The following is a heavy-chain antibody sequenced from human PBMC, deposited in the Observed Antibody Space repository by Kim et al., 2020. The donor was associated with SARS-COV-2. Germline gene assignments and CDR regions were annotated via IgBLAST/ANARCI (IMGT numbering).Heavy chain of an antibody. J-gene: IGHJ4*02. CDR1: GFTFSSYS. V-gene: IGHV3-21*01. D-gene: IGHD3-16*01. CDR3: ARGRGGQRYFDY. CDR2: ISSSSYI. Sequence: GGSLRLSCAASGFTFSSYSMNWVLQAPGKGLEWVSSISSSSYIYYADSVKGRFTISRDNAKNSLYLQMNSLRAEDTAVYYCARGRGGQRYFDYWGQGTLVTVSS.